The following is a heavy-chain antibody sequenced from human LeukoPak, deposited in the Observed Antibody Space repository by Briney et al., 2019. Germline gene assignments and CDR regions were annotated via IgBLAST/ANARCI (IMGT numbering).Heavy chain of an antibody. CDR2: ISGSGGST. CDR1: GFTFSNYA. D-gene: IGHD2-2*01. Sequence: PTGGSLRLSCAASGFTFSNYAMSWVRQAPGKGLEWVSAISGSGGSTYYADSVKGRFTISRDNSKNTLYLQMNSLRAEDTAVYYCAKEGHFPYCSSTSRPLDYWGQGTLVTVSS. CDR3: AKEGHFPYCSSTSRPLDY. J-gene: IGHJ4*02. V-gene: IGHV3-23*01.